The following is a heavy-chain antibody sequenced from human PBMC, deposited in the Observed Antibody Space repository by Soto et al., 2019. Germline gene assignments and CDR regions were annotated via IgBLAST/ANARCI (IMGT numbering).Heavy chain of an antibody. D-gene: IGHD2-15*01. CDR3: ARIHRYGGRGVDFDY. V-gene: IGHV2-70*17. CDR2: IDWDDAK. Sequence: SGPTLVNPTQTLTLTCTFSGFSLSSYGMCVSWIRQPPGKALEWLARIDWDDAKFYSTSLRSRLTISRDTSKNQVVLTMTNMDPEDTATYYCARIHRYGGRGVDFDYWGQGTLVTVSA. CDR1: GFSLSSYGMC. J-gene: IGHJ4*02.